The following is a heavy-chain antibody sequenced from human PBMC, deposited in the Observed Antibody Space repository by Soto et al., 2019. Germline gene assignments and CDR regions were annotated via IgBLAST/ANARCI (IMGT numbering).Heavy chain of an antibody. Sequence: PSETLSLTCAVYGGSFSGYYWSWIRQPPGKGLEWIGEINHSGSTNYNPSLKSRVTISVDTSENKFSLKLSSVTAADTAVYYCARGRARYRSSSGYYFYYGMDVWGQGPTVTVSS. CDR1: GGSFSGYY. CDR3: ARGRARYRSSSGYYFYYGMDV. V-gene: IGHV4-34*01. D-gene: IGHD6-6*01. CDR2: INHSGST. J-gene: IGHJ6*02.